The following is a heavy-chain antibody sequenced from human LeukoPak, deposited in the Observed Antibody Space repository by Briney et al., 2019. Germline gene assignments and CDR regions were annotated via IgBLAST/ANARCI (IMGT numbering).Heavy chain of an antibody. Sequence: SGTLSLTCAVSGGSISSSNWWSWVRQPPGKGLQWIGEIYHSGSTNYNPSLKSRVTISVDKSKNQFSLKLSSVTAADTAVYYCARTYYYDSSGYIYWGQGTLVTVSS. V-gene: IGHV4-4*02. J-gene: IGHJ4*02. D-gene: IGHD3-22*01. CDR2: IYHSGST. CDR3: ARTYYYDSSGYIY. CDR1: GGSISSSNW.